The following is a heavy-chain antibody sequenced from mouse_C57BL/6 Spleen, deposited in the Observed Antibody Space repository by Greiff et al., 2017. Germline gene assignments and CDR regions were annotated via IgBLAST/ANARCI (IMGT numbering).Heavy chain of an antibody. J-gene: IGHJ4*01. Sequence: EVKLMESGGGLVQPGGSLKLSCAASGFTFSDYYMYWVRQTPEKRLEWVAYISNGGGSTYYPDTVKGRFTISRDNAKNTLYLQMSRLKSEDTAMYYCARGWLPLYYAMDYWGQGTSVTVSS. CDR2: ISNGGGST. CDR3: ARGWLPLYYAMDY. V-gene: IGHV5-12*01. CDR1: GFTFSDYY. D-gene: IGHD2-3*01.